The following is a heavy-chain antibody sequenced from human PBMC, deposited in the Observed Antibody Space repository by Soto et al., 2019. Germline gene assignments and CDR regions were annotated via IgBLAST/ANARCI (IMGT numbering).Heavy chain of an antibody. CDR2: IGAGSGTI. CDR1: GFTFSTYN. J-gene: IGHJ5*02. D-gene: IGHD3-3*01. CDR3: AGSYDFWS. Sequence: GGSLRLSCTASGFTFSTYNMNWVRQAPGKGLEWVSYIGAGSGTIHYEDYERGQFIISRDNAKNSLYLQMNSLRDEDTAVYYCAGSYDFWSWGQGTLVTVSS. V-gene: IGHV3-48*02.